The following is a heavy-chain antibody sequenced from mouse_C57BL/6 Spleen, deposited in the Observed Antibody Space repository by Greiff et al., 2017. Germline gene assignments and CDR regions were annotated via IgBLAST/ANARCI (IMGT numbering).Heavy chain of an antibody. CDR2: INPNNGGT. V-gene: IGHV1-26*01. CDR3: APGDHYSNSWFAY. CDR1: GYTFTDYY. J-gene: IGHJ3*01. Sequence: EVQLQQSGPELVKPGASVKISCKASGYTFTDYYMNWVKQSHGKSLEWIGDINPNNGGTSYNQKFKGKATLTVDKSSSTAYMELRSLTSEDSAVYYCAPGDHYSNSWFAYWGQGTLVTVSA. D-gene: IGHD2-5*01.